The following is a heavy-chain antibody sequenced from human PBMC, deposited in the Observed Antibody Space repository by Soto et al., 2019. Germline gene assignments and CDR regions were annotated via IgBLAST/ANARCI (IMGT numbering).Heavy chain of an antibody. Sequence: SVKVSCKASGGTFSSYAISWVRQAPGQGLEWMGGIIPIFGTANYAQKFQGRVTITADESTSTAYMELSSLRSEDTAVYYCAREGYSRGGQPQNYYYYGMDVWGQGTTVTVSS. J-gene: IGHJ6*02. CDR3: AREGYSRGGQPQNYYYYGMDV. CDR2: IIPIFGTA. CDR1: GGTFSSYA. D-gene: IGHD3-22*01. V-gene: IGHV1-69*13.